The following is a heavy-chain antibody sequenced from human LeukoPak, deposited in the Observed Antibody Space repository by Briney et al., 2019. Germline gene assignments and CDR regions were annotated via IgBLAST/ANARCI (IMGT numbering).Heavy chain of an antibody. Sequence: SGGSLRLSRAASGFTFSSYSMNWVRQAPGKGLEWVSSISSSSSYIYYADSVKGRFTISRDNAKNSLYLQMNSLRAEDTAVYYCARAGIVVVPAAIGYYYGMDVWGQGTTVTVSS. CDR3: ARAGIVVVPAAIGYYYGMDV. CDR2: ISSSSSYI. V-gene: IGHV3-21*01. J-gene: IGHJ6*02. CDR1: GFTFSSYS. D-gene: IGHD2-2*02.